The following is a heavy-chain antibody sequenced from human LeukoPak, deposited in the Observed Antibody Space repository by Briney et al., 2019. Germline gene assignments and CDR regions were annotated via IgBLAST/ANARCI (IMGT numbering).Heavy chain of an antibody. Sequence: SETLSLTCTVSGGSISTYYWSWIRQPAGKGLEWIGRIYTSVSTNYNPSLKSRVTMSVDTSKNQFSLKLSSVTAADTAIYFCARDRNYDHAFDIWGQGTMVTVSS. V-gene: IGHV4-4*07. D-gene: IGHD3-22*01. CDR3: ARDRNYDHAFDI. CDR2: IYTSVST. J-gene: IGHJ3*02. CDR1: GGSISTYY.